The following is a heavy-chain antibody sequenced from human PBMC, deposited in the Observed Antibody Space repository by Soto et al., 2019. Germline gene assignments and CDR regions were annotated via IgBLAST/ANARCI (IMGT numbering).Heavy chain of an antibody. D-gene: IGHD2-2*01. J-gene: IGHJ6*02. CDR1: GFTFSSYA. CDR2: ISGSGGST. CDR3: AKDLAVGIVVVPAAKEYYYYYYGMDV. Sequence: PGGSLRLSCAASGFTFSSYAMSRVRQAPGKGLEWVSAISGSGGSTYYADSVKGRFTISRDNSKNTLYLQMNSLRAEDTAVYYCAKDLAVGIVVVPAAKEYYYYYYGMDVWGQGTTVTVSS. V-gene: IGHV3-23*01.